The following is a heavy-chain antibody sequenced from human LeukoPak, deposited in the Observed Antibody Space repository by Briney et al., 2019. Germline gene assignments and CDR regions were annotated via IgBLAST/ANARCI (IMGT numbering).Heavy chain of an antibody. CDR1: GGSFSGYY. J-gene: IGHJ4*02. CDR2: VNHSGST. Sequence: ASETLSLTCAVYGGSFSGYYWSWIRQPPGKGLEWIGEVNHSGSTNYNPSLKSRVTMSVDTSKNQFSLKLSSVTAADTAVYYCARVVSGWTCDYWGQGTLVTVSS. D-gene: IGHD6-19*01. CDR3: ARVVSGWTCDY. V-gene: IGHV4-34*01.